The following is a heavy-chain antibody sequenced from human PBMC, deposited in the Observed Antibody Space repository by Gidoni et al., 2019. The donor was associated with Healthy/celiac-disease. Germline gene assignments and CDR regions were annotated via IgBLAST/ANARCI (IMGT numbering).Heavy chain of an antibody. D-gene: IGHD3-16*01. Sequence: QVQLVQSVAEVKKPGSSVTVSCKASGGTFSSYAISWVRQAPGQGLEWMGRVIPILGIANYAQKFQGRVTITADKSTSTAYMELSSLRSEDTAVYYCARDHTSAGVWGQGTTVTVSS. CDR1: GGTFSSYA. CDR2: VIPILGIA. J-gene: IGHJ6*02. V-gene: IGHV1-69*04. CDR3: ARDHTSAGV.